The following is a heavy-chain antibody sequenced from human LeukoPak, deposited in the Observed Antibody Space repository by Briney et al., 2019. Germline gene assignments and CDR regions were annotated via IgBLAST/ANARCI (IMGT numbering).Heavy chain of an antibody. CDR1: GGSFSCYY. CDR3: ARGPYGDYPPYYFDY. CDR2: INHSGST. V-gene: IGHV4-34*01. D-gene: IGHD4-17*01. J-gene: IGHJ4*02. Sequence: SETLSLTCAVYGGSFSCYYWGWIRQPPGKGPEGVGEINHSGSTNYNPSLKSRVTISVDTSKNQFSLKLSSVTAADTAVYYCARGPYGDYPPYYFDYWGQGTLVTVSS.